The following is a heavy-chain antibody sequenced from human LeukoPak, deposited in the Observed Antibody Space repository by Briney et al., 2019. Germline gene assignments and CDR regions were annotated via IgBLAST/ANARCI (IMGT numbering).Heavy chain of an antibody. CDR2: IYHSGSA. V-gene: IGHV4-4*02. D-gene: IGHD3-10*01. CDR3: AKAGYYYYGMDV. Sequence: SETLSLTCAVSGGSISSSNWWSWVRQPPGKGLEWIGEIYHSGSANYNPSLKSRVTISVDKSKNQFSLKLSSVTAADTAVYYCAKAGYYYYGMDVWGQGTTVTVSS. CDR1: GGSISSSNW. J-gene: IGHJ6*02.